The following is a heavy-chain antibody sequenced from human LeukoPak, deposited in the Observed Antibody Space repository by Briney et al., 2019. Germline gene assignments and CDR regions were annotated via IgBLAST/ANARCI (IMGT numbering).Heavy chain of an antibody. CDR2: VTYTGNT. CDR3: ARRYGYYMDV. D-gene: IGHD4-17*01. J-gene: IGHJ6*03. CDR1: GASVTTYPYY. V-gene: IGHV4-39*07. Sequence: SETLSLTCSVSGASVTTYPYYWTWIRQPPGKGLEWIGSVTYTGNTFYNPSLQSRVTISVDTSKNQFSLKLSSVTAADTAVYYCARRYGYYMDVWGKGTTVTVSS.